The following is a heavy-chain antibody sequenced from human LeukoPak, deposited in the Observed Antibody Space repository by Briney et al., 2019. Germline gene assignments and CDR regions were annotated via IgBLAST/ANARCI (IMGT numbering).Heavy chain of an antibody. CDR1: GFTFSNAW. J-gene: IGHJ3*02. D-gene: IGHD1-26*01. V-gene: IGHV3-7*01. CDR3: ARWWELRKDAFDI. CDR2: IKQDGSEK. Sequence: PGGSLRLSCIASGFTFSNAWMSWVRQVPGKGLEWVANIKQDGSEKYYVDSVKGRFTISRDNAKNSLYLQMNSLRAEDTAVYYCARWWELRKDAFDIWGQGTMVTVSS.